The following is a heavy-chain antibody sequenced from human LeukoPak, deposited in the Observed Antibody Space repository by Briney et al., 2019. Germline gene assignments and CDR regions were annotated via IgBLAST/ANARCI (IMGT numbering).Heavy chain of an antibody. J-gene: IGHJ4*02. CDR3: AGIAGIASRGYFDY. CDR1: GGTLSRYA. CDR2: IIPIFGTT. Sequence: SVKVSCKASGGTLSRYAISWVRQAPGQGPEWMGGIIPIFGTTNYAQKFQGRVTITADESTSTAYMELSSLRSEDTAVYYCAGIAGIASRGYFDYWGQGTLVTVSS. V-gene: IGHV1-69*01. D-gene: IGHD3-10*01.